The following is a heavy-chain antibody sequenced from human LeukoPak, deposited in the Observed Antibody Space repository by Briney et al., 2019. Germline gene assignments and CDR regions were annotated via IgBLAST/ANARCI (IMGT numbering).Heavy chain of an antibody. CDR3: ASHGSGSYWGYYYYGMDV. Sequence: GASVRVSRKASGYTFTSYDINWVRQATGQGLERMGWMNPNSGNTGYAQKFQGRVTMTRNTSISTAYMELSSLRSEDTAVYYCASHGSGSYWGYYYYGMDVWGQGTTVTVSS. J-gene: IGHJ6*02. CDR1: GYTFTSYD. CDR2: MNPNSGNT. V-gene: IGHV1-8*01. D-gene: IGHD3-10*01.